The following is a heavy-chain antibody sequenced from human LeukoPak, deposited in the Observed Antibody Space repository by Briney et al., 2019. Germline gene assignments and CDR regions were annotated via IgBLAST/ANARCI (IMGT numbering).Heavy chain of an antibody. CDR2: FYSGGST. V-gene: IGHV4-39*07. D-gene: IGHD5-12*01. J-gene: IGHJ6*02. Sequence: SETLSLTCTVFGDSISGSKYFWGWIRQPPGKGLEWIGNFYSGGSTYYNPSLKRRVAISEDTSKNQFSLKLSSVTAADTAVYYCARSNPPRVATRSQDYYYYGMDVWGQGTTVTVSS. CDR3: ARSNPPRVATRSQDYYYYGMDV. CDR1: GDSISGSKYF.